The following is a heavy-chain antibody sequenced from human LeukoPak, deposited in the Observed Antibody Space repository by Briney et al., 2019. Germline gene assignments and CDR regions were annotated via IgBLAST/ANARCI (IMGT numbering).Heavy chain of an antibody. D-gene: IGHD4-17*01. CDR1: DEPFSGYY. CDR2: INRNRNT. V-gene: IGHV4-34*01. CDR3: ARCRDYAENYYYYGMDV. Sequence: KTSETLSLTCAISDEPFSGYYWGWIREPPGERLELIGEINRNRNTDYNPSLKSRDSMSIDTSKNQSSLKLSSVTAADTAVYYCARCRDYAENYYYYGMDVWGQGTTVTVSS. J-gene: IGHJ6*02.